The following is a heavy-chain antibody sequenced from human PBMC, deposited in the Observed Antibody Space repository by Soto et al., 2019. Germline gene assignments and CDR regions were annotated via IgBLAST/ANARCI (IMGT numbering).Heavy chain of an antibody. CDR1: GFTFPNYA. Sequence: EVRLLESGGGLVQPGGSLRLSCFASGFTFPNYAMSWVRQAPGKGLEWVSVVTGRASSTYYADSVEGRFTISRDNSRNTLFLQMNSLGVEDTAVYYCAKHLPSKKKQRLWADAFQIWGQGTMLTVSS. V-gene: IGHV3-23*01. CDR3: AKHLPSKKKQRLWADAFQI. CDR2: VTGRASST. D-gene: IGHD6-25*01. J-gene: IGHJ3*02.